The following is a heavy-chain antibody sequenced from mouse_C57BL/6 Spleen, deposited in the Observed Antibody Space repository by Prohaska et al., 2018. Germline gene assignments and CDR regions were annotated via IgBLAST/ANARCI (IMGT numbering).Heavy chain of an antibody. CDR2: IRLKSDNYAT. CDR3: TDPPWFPY. CDR1: GFTFSNYW. V-gene: IGHV6-3*01. J-gene: IGHJ3*01. Sequence: EVKVEESGGGLVQPGGSLKLSCVASGFTFSNYWMKWVRQSPEKGHEWVAQIRLKSDNYATDYAESVKGRFTISRDDSKSGVYLQMSNLRAEDTGIYYCTDPPWFPYWGQGTLVTVSA.